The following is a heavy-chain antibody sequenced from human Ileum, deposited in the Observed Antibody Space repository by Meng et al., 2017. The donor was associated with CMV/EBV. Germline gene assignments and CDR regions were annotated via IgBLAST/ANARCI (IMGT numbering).Heavy chain of an antibody. CDR3: ARAMRSGHSSSGSI. D-gene: IGHD6-13*01. Sequence: SVKVSCKASGGTFSIHVITWVRQAPGQGLEWMGGIVPIFGTTNYAQKFQGRVTISTDESTSTAYMELRSLISEDTAVYYCARAMRSGHSSSGSIWGQGTLVTVSS. V-gene: IGHV1-69*05. CDR2: IVPIFGTT. CDR1: GGTFSIHV. J-gene: IGHJ4*02.